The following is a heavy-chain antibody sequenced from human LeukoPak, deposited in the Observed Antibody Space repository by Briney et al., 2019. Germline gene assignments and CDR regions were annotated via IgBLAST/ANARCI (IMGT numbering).Heavy chain of an antibody. CDR3: AKSIGYGLVDI. D-gene: IGHD3-10*01. V-gene: IGHV4-39*07. Sequence: SETLSLTCAVSGASISGSNYYWGWIRQPPGKGLEWLGNIYSSGSTYYNASLQSRVTISVDTSKNQFSLKLNSVTAADTAVYYCAKSIGYGLVDIWGQGTMVTVSS. J-gene: IGHJ3*02. CDR1: GASISGSNYY. CDR2: IYSSGST.